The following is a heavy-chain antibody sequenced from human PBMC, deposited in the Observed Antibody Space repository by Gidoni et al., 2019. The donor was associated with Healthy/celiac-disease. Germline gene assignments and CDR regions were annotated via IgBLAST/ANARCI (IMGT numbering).Heavy chain of an antibody. Sequence: QLQLQESGPGLVKPSETLSLTCTVSGGSISSSSYYWGWIRQPPGKGLEWIGSIYYSGGTYYNPSLKSRVTISVDTSKNQFSLKLSSVTAADTAVYYCARQGSGYFDWLLVWFDPWGQGTLVTVSS. V-gene: IGHV4-39*01. CDR2: IYYSGGT. CDR1: GGSISSSSYY. D-gene: IGHD3-9*01. CDR3: ARQGSGYFDWLLVWFDP. J-gene: IGHJ5*02.